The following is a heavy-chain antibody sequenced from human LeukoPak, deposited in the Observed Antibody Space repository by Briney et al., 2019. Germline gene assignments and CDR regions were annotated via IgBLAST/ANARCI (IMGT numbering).Heavy chain of an antibody. CDR1: GFTFSRHW. Sequence: GGSLRLSCAGSGFTFSRHWMSWVRQAPGKGLEWVANIKQDGSDKYYVDSVKGRLTISRDNAKNSLYLQMDSLRAEDTAVYYGGRTLPYQPFDYWGQGTLVTVSS. J-gene: IGHJ4*02. D-gene: IGHD2-2*01. CDR3: GRTLPYQPFDY. CDR2: IKQDGSDK. V-gene: IGHV3-7*01.